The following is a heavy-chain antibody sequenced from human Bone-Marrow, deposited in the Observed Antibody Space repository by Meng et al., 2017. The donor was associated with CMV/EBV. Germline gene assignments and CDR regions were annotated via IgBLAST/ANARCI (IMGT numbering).Heavy chain of an antibody. CDR3: ARGRTPYCSSTSCYSWYFDL. D-gene: IGHD2-2*02. V-gene: IGHV4-34*01. Sequence: SQTLSLTCAVYGGSFIGNYWSWIRQSPGEGLEWIGDINHSGSTNYNPSLKSRVTISVDTSKNQFSLKLSSVTAADTAVYYCARGRTPYCSSTSCYSWYFDLWGRGTRVTVSS. J-gene: IGHJ2*01. CDR2: INHSGST. CDR1: GGSFIGNY.